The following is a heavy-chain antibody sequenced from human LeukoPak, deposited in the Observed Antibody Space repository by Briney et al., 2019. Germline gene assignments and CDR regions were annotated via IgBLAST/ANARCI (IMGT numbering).Heavy chain of an antibody. Sequence: SGGSLRLSCAASGFTFSSYWMSWVRQAPGKGLEWVANIKQDGSEKYYVDSVKGRFTISRDNAKNSLYLQMNSLRAEDTAVYYCARVRGSSSWYRSYYFDYWGQGTLVTVSS. CDR2: IKQDGSEK. CDR1: GFTFSSYW. CDR3: ARVRGSSSWYRSYYFDY. V-gene: IGHV3-7*01. D-gene: IGHD6-13*01. J-gene: IGHJ4*02.